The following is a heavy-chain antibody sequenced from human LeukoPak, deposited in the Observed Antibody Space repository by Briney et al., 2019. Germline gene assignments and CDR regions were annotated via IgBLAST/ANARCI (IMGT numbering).Heavy chain of an antibody. CDR3: ASALYYFYMDV. Sequence: SETLSLTCTVSGGSVSSGGYYWSWVRQHPEKGLEWIGYIYYSGSTYYNPSLKSRVTISLDTSKNHFSLTLSSVTAADTAVYYCASALYYFYMDVWGKGTTVTVSS. V-gene: IGHV4-31*03. CDR2: IYYSGST. CDR1: GGSVSSGGYY. J-gene: IGHJ6*03.